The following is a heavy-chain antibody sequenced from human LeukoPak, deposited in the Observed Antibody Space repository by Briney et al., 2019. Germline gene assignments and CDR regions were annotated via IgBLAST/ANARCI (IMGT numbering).Heavy chain of an antibody. D-gene: IGHD4-23*01. J-gene: IGHJ4*02. CDR3: ARALYGGKVFDY. CDR2: INHSGST. V-gene: IGHV4-39*07. Sequence: SETLSLTCTVSGGSISSSHYYWSWIRQPPGKGLEWIGEINHSGSTNYNPSLKSRVTISVDTSKNQFSLKLSSVTAADTAVYYCARALYGGKVFDYWGQGTLVTVSS. CDR1: GGSISSSHYY.